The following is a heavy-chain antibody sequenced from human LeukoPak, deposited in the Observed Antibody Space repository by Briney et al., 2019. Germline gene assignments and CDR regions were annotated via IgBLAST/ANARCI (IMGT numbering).Heavy chain of an antibody. CDR3: AREAPDYYDSSGYPYYFDY. D-gene: IGHD3-22*01. J-gene: IGHJ4*02. CDR2: ISHDGSNK. Sequence: GGSLRLSCAASGFTFSSYAMHWVRQAPGKGLEWVAVISHDGSNKYYADSVKGRFTISRDNSKNTLYLQMNSLRAEDTAVYYCAREAPDYYDSSGYPYYFDYWGQGTLVTVSS. CDR1: GFTFSSYA. V-gene: IGHV3-30*04.